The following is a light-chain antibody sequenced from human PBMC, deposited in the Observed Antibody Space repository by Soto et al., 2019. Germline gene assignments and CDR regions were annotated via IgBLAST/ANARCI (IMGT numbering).Light chain of an antibody. J-gene: IGLJ2*01. CDR2: DVS. V-gene: IGLV2-14*03. Sequence: QSALTQPASVSGSPGQSITISCTGTSSDVGGYNHVSWYQQHPGEAPKLMIYDVSSRPSGVSKRFSGSKAADTASLTISGLQAEDEPDYYCSSFATADTPMVFGGGTKLTVL. CDR1: SSDVGGYNH. CDR3: SSFATADTPMV.